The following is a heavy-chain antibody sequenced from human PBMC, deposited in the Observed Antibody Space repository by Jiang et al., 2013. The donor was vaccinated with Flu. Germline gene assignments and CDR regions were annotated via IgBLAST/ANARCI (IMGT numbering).Heavy chain of an antibody. CDR2: IHPGDSNI. D-gene: IGHD4-17*01. J-gene: IGHJ6*02. CDR3: ARDGSTVTTNYYYGMDV. V-gene: IGHV5-51*03. CDR1: GYSFTSQW. Sequence: GAEVKKPGESLKISCKASGYSFTSQWIGWVRQMPGKGLEWMGIIHPGDSNIRYSPSFQGQVTFSVDKSISTAYLQWSSLKASDTAMYYCARDGSTVTTNYYYGMDVWGQGTTVIVSS.